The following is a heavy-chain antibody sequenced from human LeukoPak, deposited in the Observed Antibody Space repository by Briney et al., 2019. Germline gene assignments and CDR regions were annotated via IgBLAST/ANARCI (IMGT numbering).Heavy chain of an antibody. J-gene: IGHJ6*03. Sequence: GGSLRLSCAASGFTFSSYAMHWVRQAPGKGLEWVEVISYDGSNKYYADSVKGRFTISRDNSKNTLYLQMNSLRAEDTAVYYCARAPRLAALCYMDVWGKGTTVTVSS. CDR2: ISYDGSNK. CDR3: ARAPRLAALCYMDV. D-gene: IGHD3-3*02. CDR1: GFTFSSYA. V-gene: IGHV3-30-3*01.